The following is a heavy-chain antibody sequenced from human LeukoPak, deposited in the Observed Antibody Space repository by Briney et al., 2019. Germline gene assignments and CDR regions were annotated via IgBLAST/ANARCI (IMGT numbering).Heavy chain of an antibody. CDR3: ARDFGDSSSPDAFDI. V-gene: IGHV4-59*01. CDR2: IYYSGST. CDR1: GGSISSYY. J-gene: IGHJ3*02. Sequence: PSETLSLTCTVSGGSISSYYWSRIRQPPGKGLEWIGYIYYSGSTNYNPSLKSRVTISVDTSKNQFSLKLSSVTAADTAVYYCARDFGDSSSPDAFDIWGQGTMVTVSS. D-gene: IGHD6-6*01.